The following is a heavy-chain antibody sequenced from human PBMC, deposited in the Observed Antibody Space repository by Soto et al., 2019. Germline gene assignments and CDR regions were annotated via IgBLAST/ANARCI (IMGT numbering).Heavy chain of an antibody. CDR3: ASSGYSRGRDYYYYYMDV. D-gene: IGHD6-19*01. Sequence: SVKVSCKASGGTFSSYTISWVRQAPGQGLEWMGRIIPILGIANYAQKYQGRVTITADKSTSTAYMELSSLRSEDTAVYYFASSGYSRGRDYYYYYMDVWGKGTTVTVSS. CDR1: GGTFSSYT. J-gene: IGHJ6*03. V-gene: IGHV1-69*02. CDR2: IIPILGIA.